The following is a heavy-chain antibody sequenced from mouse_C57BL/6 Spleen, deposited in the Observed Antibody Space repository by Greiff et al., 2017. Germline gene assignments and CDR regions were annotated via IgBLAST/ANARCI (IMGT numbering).Heavy chain of an antibody. V-gene: IGHV1-82*01. CDR2: IYPGDGDT. D-gene: IGHD2-4*01. J-gene: IGHJ2*01. CDR3: ARRGIYDYDEDY. CDR1: GYAFSSSW. Sequence: VQLQQSGPELVKPGASVKISCKASGYAFSSSWMNWVKQRPGKGLEWIGRIYPGDGDTNYNGKFKGKATLTADKSSSTAYMQLSSLTSEDSAVYFCARRGIYDYDEDYWGQGTTLTVSS.